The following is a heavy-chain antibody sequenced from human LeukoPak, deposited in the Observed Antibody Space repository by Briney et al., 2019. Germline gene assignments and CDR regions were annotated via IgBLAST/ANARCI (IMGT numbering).Heavy chain of an antibody. CDR1: GFTFSSYS. CDR2: ISGSGGST. V-gene: IGHV3-23*01. J-gene: IGHJ6*03. D-gene: IGHD2-15*01. CDR3: AKAVVVVAATHYYYYYYMDV. Sequence: GGSLRLSCAASGFTFSSYSMNWVRQAPGKGLEWVSAISGSGGSTYYADSVKGRFTISRDNSKNTLYLQMNSLRAEDTAVYYCAKAVVVVAATHYYYYYYMDVWGKGTTVTVSS.